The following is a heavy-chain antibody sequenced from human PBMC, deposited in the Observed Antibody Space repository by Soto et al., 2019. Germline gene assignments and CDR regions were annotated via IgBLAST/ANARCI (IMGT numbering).Heavy chain of an antibody. CDR1: GFTLSRYG. V-gene: IGHV3-33*06. CDR3: AKKVNSGPGSQSFDY. Sequence: GGSLRISFGASGFTLSRYGMHWGRQAPGKGLEWVAVIWYDGSNKHSADSVKGRFTISRDNSKTTLFLQMDSLRAEATAIYYCAKKVNSGPGSQSFDYWGQGPLVTVPS. J-gene: IGHJ4*02. CDR2: IWYDGSNK. D-gene: IGHD3-10*01.